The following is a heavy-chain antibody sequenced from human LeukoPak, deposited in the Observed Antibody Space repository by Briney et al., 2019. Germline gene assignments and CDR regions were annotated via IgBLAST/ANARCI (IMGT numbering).Heavy chain of an antibody. CDR2: ISSSSSYI. V-gene: IGHV3-21*01. Sequence: GGSLRLSCAASGFTFSSYSMNWVRQAPGKGLEWVSSISSSSSYIYYADSVKGRFTIYRDNAKNSLYLQMNSLRAEDTAVYYCARELGVSAAGNNWFDPWGQGTLVTVSS. CDR3: ARELGVSAAGNNWFDP. J-gene: IGHJ5*02. CDR1: GFTFSSYS. D-gene: IGHD6-13*01.